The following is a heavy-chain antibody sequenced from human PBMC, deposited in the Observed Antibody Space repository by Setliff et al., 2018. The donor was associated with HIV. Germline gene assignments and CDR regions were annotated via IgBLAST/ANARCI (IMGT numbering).Heavy chain of an antibody. CDR3: ASFFVTTVTNQDY. J-gene: IGHJ4*02. CDR1: GGSFSNYY. Sequence: SETLSLTCTAYGGSFSNYYTNWIRQPPGKGLEWIGELSPSGTTRSNPSLQSRVTITLDTSNNQFSLKLTSVTAADTAMYYCASFFVTTVTNQDYWGQGTLVTVSS. CDR2: LSPSGTT. D-gene: IGHD4-17*01. V-gene: IGHV4-34*01.